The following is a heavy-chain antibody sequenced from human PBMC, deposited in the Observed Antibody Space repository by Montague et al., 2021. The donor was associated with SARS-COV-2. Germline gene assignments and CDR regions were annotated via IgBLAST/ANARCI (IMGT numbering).Heavy chain of an antibody. Sequence: SETLSLTCAVSGASISSSNWWSWVSQHPGKGLEWIGEFYHSGNTNYNTSLRSRFTISVDKSKNQFSLRLSSVTAADTAVYYYASSSILGAHRFDYWGQGTLVTVSS. V-gene: IGHV4-4*02. CDR3: ASSSILGAHRFDY. CDR1: GASISSSNW. D-gene: IGHD3-16*01. CDR2: FYHSGNT. J-gene: IGHJ4*02.